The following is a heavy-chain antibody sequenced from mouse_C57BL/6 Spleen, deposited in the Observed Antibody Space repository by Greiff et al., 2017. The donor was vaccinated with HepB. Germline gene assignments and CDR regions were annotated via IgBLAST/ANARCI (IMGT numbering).Heavy chain of an antibody. V-gene: IGHV2-3*01. CDR1: GFSLTSYG. D-gene: IGHD1-1*01. CDR3: AKQGNTTVVATDAMDY. CDR2: IWGDGST. J-gene: IGHJ4*01. Sequence: VHLVESGPGLVAPSQSLSITCTVSGFSLTSYGVSWVRQPPGKGLEWLGVIWGDGSTNYHSALISRLSISKDNSKSQVFLKLNSLQTDDTATYYCAKQGNTTVVATDAMDYWGQGTSVTVSS.